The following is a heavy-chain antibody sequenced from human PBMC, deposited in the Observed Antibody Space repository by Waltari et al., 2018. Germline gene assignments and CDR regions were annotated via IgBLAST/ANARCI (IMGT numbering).Heavy chain of an antibody. Sequence: EVQLVESGGGLVRPGGSLRLSCAASGFTFHRYSMNWVRQSPGGGLGWVASIARGGRYMFYADSGRGRFTVSRDNSILYLQMNGLRVEDTAVYYCARGEQESSFSKYYNGMDVWGQGTMVTVSS. J-gene: IGHJ6*02. D-gene: IGHD1-26*01. CDR2: IARGGRYM. CDR1: GFTFHRYS. CDR3: ARGEQESSFSKYYNGMDV. V-gene: IGHV3-21*02.